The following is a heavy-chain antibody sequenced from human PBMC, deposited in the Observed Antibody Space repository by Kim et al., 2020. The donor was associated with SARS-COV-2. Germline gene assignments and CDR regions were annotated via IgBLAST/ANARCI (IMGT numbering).Heavy chain of an antibody. V-gene: IGHV3-15*01. CDR3: VVEKYLWDDRQFND. D-gene: IGHD3-22*01. CDR1: GLTFNNAW. CDR2: IKTKPEGGTT. Sequence: GGSLRLSCIASGLTFNNAWMSWVRQAPGKGLEWVGRIKTKPEGGTTDYAAPVKGRFIVSRDDSKDILYLQMSNLKTEDTAVYYYVVEKYLWDDRQFNDWGQGPLVTVSA. J-gene: IGHJ4*02.